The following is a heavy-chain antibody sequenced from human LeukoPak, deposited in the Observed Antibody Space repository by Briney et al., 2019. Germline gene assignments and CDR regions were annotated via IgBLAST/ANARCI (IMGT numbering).Heavy chain of an antibody. D-gene: IGHD3-22*01. CDR1: GGSISSYY. J-gene: IGHJ4*02. V-gene: IGHV4-4*09. Sequence: SETLSLTCTVSGGSISSYYWSWIRQPPGKGLEWIGYIYTSGSTNYNPSLKSRVTISVDTSKNQFSLKLSSVTAADTAVYYCARQGKGDSSGYYFDYWGQGTLVTVSS. CDR2: IYTSGST. CDR3: ARQGKGDSSGYYFDY.